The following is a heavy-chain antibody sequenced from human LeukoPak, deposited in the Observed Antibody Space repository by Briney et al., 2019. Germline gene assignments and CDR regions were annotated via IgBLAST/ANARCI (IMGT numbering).Heavy chain of an antibody. CDR3: ARDRWVDTAGGYYYYYGMDV. V-gene: IGHV1-69*04. CDR1: GGTFSSYA. D-gene: IGHD5-18*01. CDR2: IIPILGIA. Sequence: ASVKVSCKASGGTFSSYAISWVRQAPGQGLEWMGRIIPILGIANYAQKFQGRVTITADKSTSTAYMELSSLRSEDTAVYYCARDRWVDTAGGYYYYYGMDVWGQGTTVTVSS. J-gene: IGHJ6*02.